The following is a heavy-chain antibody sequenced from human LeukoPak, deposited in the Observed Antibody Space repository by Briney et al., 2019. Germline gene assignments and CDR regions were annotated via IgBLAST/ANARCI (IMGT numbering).Heavy chain of an antibody. CDR3: ARVSHYYDSSGYSPFDY. CDR1: GFTVSSNY. Sequence: PGGSLRLSCAASGFTVSSNYMSWVRQAPGKGLEWVSVIYSGGSTYYADSVKGRFTISRDNSKNTLYLQMNSLRAEDTAVYYCARVSHYYDSSGYSPFDYWGQGTLVTVSS. CDR2: IYSGGST. V-gene: IGHV3-53*01. D-gene: IGHD3-22*01. J-gene: IGHJ4*02.